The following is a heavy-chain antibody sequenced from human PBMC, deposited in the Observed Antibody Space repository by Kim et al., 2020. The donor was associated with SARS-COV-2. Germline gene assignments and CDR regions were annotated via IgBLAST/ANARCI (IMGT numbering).Heavy chain of an antibody. CDR1: GFTFTSSA. D-gene: IGHD1-26*01. Sequence: SVKVSCKASGFTFTSSAVQWVRQARGQRLEWIGWIVVGSGNTNYAQKFQERVTITRDMSTSTAYMELSSLRSEDTAVYYCAADYREYSGSWGWFDPWGQGTLVTVSS. CDR3: AADYREYSGSWGWFDP. V-gene: IGHV1-58*01. CDR2: IVVGSGNT. J-gene: IGHJ5*02.